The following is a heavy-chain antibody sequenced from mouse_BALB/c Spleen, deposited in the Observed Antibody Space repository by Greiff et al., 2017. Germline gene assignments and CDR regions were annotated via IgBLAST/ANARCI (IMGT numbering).Heavy chain of an antibody. CDR2: ISSGGGST. CDR1: GFAFSSYD. Sequence: EVMLVESGGGLVKPGGSLKLSCAASGFAFSSYDMSWVRQTPEKRLEWVAYISSGGGSTYYPDTVKGRFTISRDNAKNTLYLQMSSLKSEDTAMYYCARQGNYGAWFAYWGQGTLVTVSA. CDR3: ARQGNYGAWFAY. J-gene: IGHJ3*01. V-gene: IGHV5-12-1*01. D-gene: IGHD2-1*01.